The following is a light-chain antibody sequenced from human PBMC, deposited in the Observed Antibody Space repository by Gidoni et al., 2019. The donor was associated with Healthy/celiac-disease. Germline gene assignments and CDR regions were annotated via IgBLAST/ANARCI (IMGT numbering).Light chain of an antibody. CDR2: GAS. Sequence: IVMTQSPATLSLSPGERATLSCRASQSVSSNLAWYQQKPCQAPRLLIYGASTRATGIPARLSGSGSWTEFTLTISSLQSEDFAVYYFQQYNNWLPLYTFGQGTKLEIK. V-gene: IGKV3-15*01. J-gene: IGKJ2*01. CDR1: QSVSSN. CDR3: QQYNNWLPLYT.